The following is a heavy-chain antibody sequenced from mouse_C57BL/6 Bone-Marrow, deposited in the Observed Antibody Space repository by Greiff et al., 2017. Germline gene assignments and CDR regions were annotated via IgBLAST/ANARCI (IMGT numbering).Heavy chain of an antibody. CDR1: GYTFTSYW. D-gene: IGHD2-3*01. J-gene: IGHJ2*01. CDR2: IYPSDSET. Sequence: QVQLQQPGAELVRPGSSVKLSCKASGYTFTSYWMDWVKPRPGQGLEWIGIIYPSDSETHYNQTFKDKATLTVDKSASTAYMQPSSLTSEDSAVYYCAINEDGYRYYFDYWGQGTTLTVSS. CDR3: AINEDGYRYYFDY. V-gene: IGHV1-61*01.